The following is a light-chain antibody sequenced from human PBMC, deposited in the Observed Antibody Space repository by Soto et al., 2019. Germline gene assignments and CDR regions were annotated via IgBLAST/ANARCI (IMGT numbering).Light chain of an antibody. J-gene: IGKJ5*01. V-gene: IGKV3D-15*01. CDR1: QSAGNL. Sequence: EIVITQSPATLSVSPGETASLSCSASQSAGNLLAWYRQKPGQAPRILIYYISTRDTGIPARFSCSGAGTECTLTINSLQSEDASVDYCQQHNQLTITFGQGTRLEIK. CDR2: YIS. CDR3: QQHNQLTIT.